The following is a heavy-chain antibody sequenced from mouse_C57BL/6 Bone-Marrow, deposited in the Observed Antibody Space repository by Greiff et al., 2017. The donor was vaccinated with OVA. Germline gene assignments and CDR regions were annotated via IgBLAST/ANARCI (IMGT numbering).Heavy chain of an antibody. J-gene: IGHJ1*03. CDR2: IYPGNSDT. V-gene: IGHV1-5*01. CDR3: TRDPYYYGSSSRYFDV. CDR1: GYTFTSYW. D-gene: IGHD1-1*01. Sequence: VHVKQSGTVLARPGASVKMSCKTSGYTFTSYWMHWVKQRPGQGLEWIGAIYPGNSDTSYNQKFKGKAKLTAVTSASTAYMELSSLTNEDSAVYYCTRDPYYYGSSSRYFDVWGTGTTVTVSS.